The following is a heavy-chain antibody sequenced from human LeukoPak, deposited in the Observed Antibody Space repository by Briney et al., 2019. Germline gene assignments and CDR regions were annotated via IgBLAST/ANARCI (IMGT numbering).Heavy chain of an antibody. CDR3: ARGKVVAGTPGQNSWDN. Sequence: SETLSLTCTVSDGSISSYYWNWIRQPAGKGLEWIGRIYTSGSTNYNPSLKSRVTMSVDTSKNQFSLKLTSVTAADTAVYYCARGKVVAGTPGQNSWDNWGQGILVTVSS. CDR1: DGSISSYY. D-gene: IGHD6-19*01. V-gene: IGHV4-4*07. CDR2: IYTSGST. J-gene: IGHJ4*02.